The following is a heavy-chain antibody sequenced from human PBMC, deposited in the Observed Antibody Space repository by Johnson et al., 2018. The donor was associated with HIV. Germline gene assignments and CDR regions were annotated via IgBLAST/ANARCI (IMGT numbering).Heavy chain of an antibody. Sequence: QVQLVESGGGVVRPGRSLRLSCAASGFTFSNYPMHWVRQAPGKGLEWVAVISFDGTKKYYADSVKGRFTISRDNSKNTLFLQMNGLRVEDTAVYYCARDPVWDAFDIWGQGTMVTVSS. V-gene: IGHV3-30*14. J-gene: IGHJ3*02. CDR3: ARDPVWDAFDI. CDR1: GFTFSNYP. CDR2: ISFDGTKK.